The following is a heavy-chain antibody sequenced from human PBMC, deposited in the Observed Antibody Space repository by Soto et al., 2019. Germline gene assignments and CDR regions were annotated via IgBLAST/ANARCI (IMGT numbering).Heavy chain of an antibody. CDR3: TGQPALRAAVGGIDP. J-gene: IGHJ5*02. CDR1: GGDISSGDYY. D-gene: IGHD6-13*01. Sequence: SETLSLTCTVSGGDISSGDYYWAWIRQPPGKGLEWIASIYYVGSTFYNSSLESRVTISVDMAKNLFSLKLTSVTATDTAVYFCTGQPALRAAVGGIDPWCQGTLVTVSS. CDR2: IYYVGST. V-gene: IGHV4-39*01.